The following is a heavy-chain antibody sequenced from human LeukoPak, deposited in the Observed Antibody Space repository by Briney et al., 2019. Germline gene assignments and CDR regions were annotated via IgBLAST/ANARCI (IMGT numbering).Heavy chain of an antibody. CDR1: SGSISNYY. CDR2: IHYSGST. J-gene: IGHJ4*02. D-gene: IGHD3-9*01. V-gene: IGHV4-59*08. CDR3: ARMGIRLFDWLPTYYFDY. Sequence: SETLSLTCGVSSGSISNYYWSWIRQPPGKGLEWIAYIHYSGSTHYNPSLRSRATISVDPSKNQLSLKLTSVTAADTAVYYCARMGIRLFDWLPTYYFDYWGQGTLVTVSS.